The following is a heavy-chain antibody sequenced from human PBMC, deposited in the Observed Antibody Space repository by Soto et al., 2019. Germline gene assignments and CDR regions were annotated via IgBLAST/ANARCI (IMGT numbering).Heavy chain of an antibody. J-gene: IGHJ3*02. CDR3: ARVLGYNSSWWRHTAFDI. Sequence: ASVKVSCKTSGYTFTNYGISWVRQAPGQGLEWMGWISAHTGNTNYAQKFQGRVTMTTDTATSTAYMELRSLRSDDTAVYYCARVLGYNSSWWRHTAFDIWGQGTMVTVSS. V-gene: IGHV1-18*01. CDR2: ISAHTGNT. D-gene: IGHD6-13*01. CDR1: GYTFTNYG.